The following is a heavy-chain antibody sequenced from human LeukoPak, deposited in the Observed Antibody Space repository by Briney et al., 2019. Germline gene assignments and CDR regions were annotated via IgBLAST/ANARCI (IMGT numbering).Heavy chain of an antibody. Sequence: PSETLSLTCTVSGGSISSYYWSWIRQPPGKGLEWIGYIYYSGSTNYNPSLKSRVTISVDTSKNQFSLKLSSVTAADTAVYYCARGWRVRDSSGYYPGWFDPWGQGTLVTVSS. V-gene: IGHV4-59*01. CDR3: ARGWRVRDSSGYYPGWFDP. CDR1: GGSISSYY. J-gene: IGHJ5*02. CDR2: IYYSGST. D-gene: IGHD3-22*01.